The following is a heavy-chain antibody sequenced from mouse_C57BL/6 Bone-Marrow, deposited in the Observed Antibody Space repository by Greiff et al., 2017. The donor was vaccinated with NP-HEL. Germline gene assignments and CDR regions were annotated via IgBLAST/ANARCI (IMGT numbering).Heavy chain of an antibody. CDR3: ARDYYSNYPFAY. Sequence: EVKLMESGGGLVKPGGSLKLSCAASGFTFSSYAMSWVRQTPEKRLEWVATISDGGSYTYYPDNVKGRFTISRVNAKNNLYLQMSHLKSEDTAMYYCARDYYSNYPFAYWGQGTLVTVSA. CDR2: ISDGGSYT. CDR1: GFTFSSYA. V-gene: IGHV5-4*01. J-gene: IGHJ3*01. D-gene: IGHD2-5*01.